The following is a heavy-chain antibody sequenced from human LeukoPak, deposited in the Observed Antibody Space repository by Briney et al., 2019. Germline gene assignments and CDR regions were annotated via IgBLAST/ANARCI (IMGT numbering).Heavy chain of an antibody. CDR3: ARLAVGATSLDY. V-gene: IGHV1-46*01. CDR1: GYTFTSYY. D-gene: IGHD1-26*01. Sequence: GASVKVSCKASGYTFTSYYMHWVRQAPGQGLEWMGIINPSGGSTNYAQKLQGRVTMTTDTSTSTAYMELRSLRSDDTAVYYCARLAVGATSLDYWGQGTLVTVSS. J-gene: IGHJ4*02. CDR2: INPSGGST.